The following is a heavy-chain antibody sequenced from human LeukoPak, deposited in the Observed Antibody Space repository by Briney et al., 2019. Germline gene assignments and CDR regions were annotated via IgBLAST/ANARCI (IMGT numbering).Heavy chain of an antibody. D-gene: IGHD2-21*02. CDR2: IHHSGST. CDR1: GGSFSGYY. CDR3: ARGLGGYFYYYYYMDV. J-gene: IGHJ6*03. Sequence: SETLSLTCAVYGGSFSGYYWSWIRQPPGKGLECIGEIHHSGSTNYNPSLKSRVTISVDTSKNQFSLKLSSVTAADTAVYYCARGLGGYFYYYYYMDVWGKGTTVTVSS. V-gene: IGHV4-34*01.